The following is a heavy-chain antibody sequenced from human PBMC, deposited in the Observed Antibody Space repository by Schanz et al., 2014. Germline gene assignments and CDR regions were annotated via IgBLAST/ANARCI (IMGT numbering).Heavy chain of an antibody. CDR2: IKQDGSER. Sequence: EVQLVESGGGLVQPGGSLRLSCAASGFTFSSYWMSWVRQAPGKGLEWVANIKQDGSERYYVDSVKGRFTISRDNAKNSLYLQMTGLRAEDTAVYYCAAHETLSTTACYPSWGQGTLVAVSS. V-gene: IGHV3-7*03. CDR1: GFTFSSYW. D-gene: IGHD2-2*01. CDR3: AAHETLSTTACYPS. J-gene: IGHJ4*02.